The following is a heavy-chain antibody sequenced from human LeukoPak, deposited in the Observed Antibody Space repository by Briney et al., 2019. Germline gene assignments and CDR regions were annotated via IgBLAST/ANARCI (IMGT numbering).Heavy chain of an antibody. CDR3: ARVMNREGTNY. CDR1: GYTFTGYY. CDR2: INPNSGGT. Sequence: ASVEVSCKASGYTFTGYYMHWVRQVPGQGLEWMGWINPNSGGTKYAQKFQGRVTMTRDTSISTAYMELNRLRSDNTAAYYCARVMNREGTNYWGQGTLVTVSS. V-gene: IGHV1-2*02. D-gene: IGHD1/OR15-1a*01. J-gene: IGHJ4*02.